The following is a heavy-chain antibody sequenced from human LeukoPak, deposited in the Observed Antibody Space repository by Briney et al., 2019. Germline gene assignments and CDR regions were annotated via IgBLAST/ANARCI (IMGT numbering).Heavy chain of an antibody. V-gene: IGHV3-11*06. CDR3: ASTIFGVVTHDAFDI. D-gene: IGHD3-3*01. CDR1: GFTSSDYY. Sequence: KTGGSLRLSCAASGFTSSDYYMSWIRQAPGKGLEWVSYISSSSSYTNYADSVKGRFTISRDNAKNSLYLQMNSLRAEDTAVYYCASTIFGVVTHDAFDIWGQGTMVTVSS. CDR2: ISSSSSYT. J-gene: IGHJ3*02.